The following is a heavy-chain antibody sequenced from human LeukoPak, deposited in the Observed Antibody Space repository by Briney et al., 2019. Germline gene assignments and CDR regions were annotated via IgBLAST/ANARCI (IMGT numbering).Heavy chain of an antibody. CDR3: AKDLVAAAEN. CDR2: ISSNGGST. D-gene: IGHD6-13*01. V-gene: IGHV3-64*01. CDR1: GFTFSTYA. Sequence: GGSLRLSCAASGFTFSTYAMHWVRQAPGKGLEYVSAISSNGGSTYYANSVKGRFTISRDNSKNTLYLQMGSLRAEDMAVYYCAKDLVAAAENWGQGTLVTVSS. J-gene: IGHJ4*02.